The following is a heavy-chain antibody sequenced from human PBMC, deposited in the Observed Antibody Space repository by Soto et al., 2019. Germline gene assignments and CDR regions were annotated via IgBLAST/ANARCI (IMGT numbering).Heavy chain of an antibody. D-gene: IGHD3-16*01. J-gene: IGHJ5*02. Sequence: QVQLVQSGAEVKKPGASVKVSCKASGYTFTNYDIHWVRQATGQGLEWMGWMNPDSGNTGQSKQFQGRVTMTRDTSINTAYMEMSSLRLEDTAVYYFARGRFRRTWFDPWGQGTLVTVSS. CDR1: GYTFTNYD. CDR2: MNPDSGNT. CDR3: ARGRFRRTWFDP. V-gene: IGHV1-8*01.